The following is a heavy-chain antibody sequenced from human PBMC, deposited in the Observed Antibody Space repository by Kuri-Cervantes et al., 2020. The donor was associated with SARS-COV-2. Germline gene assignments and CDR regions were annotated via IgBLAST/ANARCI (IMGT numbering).Heavy chain of an antibody. CDR2: ISAYNGNT. V-gene: IGHV1-18*01. Sequence: ASVKVSCKASGYTLTSYGISWVRQAPGQGLEWMGWISAYNGNTNYAQKLQGRVTMTTDTSTSTAYMELRSLRSDDTAVYYCAREANGYCSSTSCPPDYWGQGTLVTVSS. CDR1: GYTLTSYG. J-gene: IGHJ4*02. CDR3: AREANGYCSSTSCPPDY. D-gene: IGHD2-2*01.